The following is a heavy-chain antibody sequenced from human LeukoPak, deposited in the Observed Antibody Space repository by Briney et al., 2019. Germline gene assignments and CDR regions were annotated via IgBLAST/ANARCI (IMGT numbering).Heavy chain of an antibody. D-gene: IGHD2/OR15-2a*01. CDR3: ARDPFYDY. CDR1: GFTFSSYS. Sequence: GGSLRLSCAASGFTFSSYSMCWVRQAPGRGLEWVSSISSSSNYIYYADSVKGRFTISRDNAKNSLYLQMNSLRDEDTAVYYCARDPFYDYWGQGTPVTVSS. V-gene: IGHV3-21*01. J-gene: IGHJ4*02. CDR2: ISSSSNYI.